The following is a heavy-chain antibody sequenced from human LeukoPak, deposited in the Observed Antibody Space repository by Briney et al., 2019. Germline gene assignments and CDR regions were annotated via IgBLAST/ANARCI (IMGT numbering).Heavy chain of an antibody. Sequence: ASVKVSCKASGFTFTGYYIHWVRQAPGQGLEWMGYINPHSGGTNSPQKFQGRVTMTTDTSISAAYMELSSLISDDTAMYYCVREGNEMLSKNFDYWGQGTLVTVSS. D-gene: IGHD2-8*01. J-gene: IGHJ4*02. V-gene: IGHV1-2*02. CDR3: VREGNEMLSKNFDY. CDR1: GFTFTGYY. CDR2: INPHSGGT.